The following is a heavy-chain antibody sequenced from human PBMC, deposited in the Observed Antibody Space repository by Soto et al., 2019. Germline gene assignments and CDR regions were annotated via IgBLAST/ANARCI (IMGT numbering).Heavy chain of an antibody. Sequence: QVQLVQSGAEAKKPGASVKVSRKASGYTFIAYHIHWLRQAPGQGLEWMGWINPNSGGTNYAQEFQDRVTMTRDTSISTAYMELSRLTSDDTAMYYCAKDHSSGWYEDFDYWGQGTLVTVSP. J-gene: IGHJ4*02. CDR3: AKDHSSGWYEDFDY. V-gene: IGHV1-2*02. CDR2: INPNSGGT. D-gene: IGHD6-19*01. CDR1: GYTFIAYH.